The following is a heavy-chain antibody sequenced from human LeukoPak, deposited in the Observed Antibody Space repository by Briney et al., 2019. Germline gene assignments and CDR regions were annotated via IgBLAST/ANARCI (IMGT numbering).Heavy chain of an antibody. CDR3: ACYYDSSGYYWDDASDI. CDR2: IYTSGST. Sequence: PSQTLSLTCTVSGGSISSGSYYWSWIRQPAGTGLEWIGRIYTSGSTNYNPSLKSRVTISVDTSKNQFSLKLSSVTAADTAVYYCACYYDSSGYYWDDASDIWGQGTMVTVSS. D-gene: IGHD3-22*01. CDR1: GGSISSGSYY. J-gene: IGHJ3*02. V-gene: IGHV4-61*02.